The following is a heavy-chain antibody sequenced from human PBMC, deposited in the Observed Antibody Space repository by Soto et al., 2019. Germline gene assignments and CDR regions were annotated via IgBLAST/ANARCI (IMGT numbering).Heavy chain of an antibody. J-gene: IGHJ6*02. CDR1: GGSFSGYY. V-gene: IGHV4-34*01. Sequence: TLSLTCAVYGGSFSGYYWSWIRQPPGKGLEWIGEINHSGSTNYNPSLKSRITISVDTSKNQFSLKTSTVTAADTAVYYCARAVTYGSGSYYNVRYYYYGMDVWGQGT. D-gene: IGHD3-10*01. CDR2: INHSGST. CDR3: ARAVTYGSGSYYNVRYYYYGMDV.